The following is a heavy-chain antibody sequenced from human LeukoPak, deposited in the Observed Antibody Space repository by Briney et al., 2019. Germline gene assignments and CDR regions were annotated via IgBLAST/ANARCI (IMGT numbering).Heavy chain of an antibody. CDR1: GYTFTSYY. CDR2: MNPNSGNT. Sequence: ASVKVSCKASGYTFTSYYMHWVRQATGQGLEWMGWMNPNSGNTGYARKFQGRVTMTRNTSISTAYMELSSLRSEDTAVYYCARGRLRFAFLAYWGQGTLVTVSS. V-gene: IGHV1-8*02. CDR3: ARGRLRFAFLAY. D-gene: IGHD3-16*01. J-gene: IGHJ4*02.